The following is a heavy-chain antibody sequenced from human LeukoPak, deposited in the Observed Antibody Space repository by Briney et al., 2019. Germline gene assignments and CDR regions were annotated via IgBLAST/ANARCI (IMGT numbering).Heavy chain of an antibody. CDR3: ARDVGVPALGY. CDR1: GFIFSDYN. J-gene: IGHJ4*02. D-gene: IGHD2-2*01. V-gene: IGHV3-48*04. Sequence: PGGSLRLSCEASGFIFSDYNMNWVRQAPGKGLEWLSFIDSSSSTIYYADSVKGRFAISRDNAKNSLYLQTDSLRVEDTAVYYCARDVGVPALGYWGQGTLVTVSS. CDR2: IDSSSSTI.